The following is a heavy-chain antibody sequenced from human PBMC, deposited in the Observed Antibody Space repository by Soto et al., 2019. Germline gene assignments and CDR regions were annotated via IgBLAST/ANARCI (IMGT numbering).Heavy chain of an antibody. J-gene: IGHJ4*02. Sequence: SETLSLTCSIYSGSFSGYYWSWIRQPPGKGLEWIGEISQSGNTNYSPSLKSRVSISIDTSKKQSSLNLASVSAADTAVYYCARAPKVSGSSQTRPDFWGQGTLVTVSS. CDR2: ISQSGNT. CDR3: ARAPKVSGSSQTRPDF. V-gene: IGHV4-34*01. CDR1: SGSFSGYY. D-gene: IGHD6-6*01.